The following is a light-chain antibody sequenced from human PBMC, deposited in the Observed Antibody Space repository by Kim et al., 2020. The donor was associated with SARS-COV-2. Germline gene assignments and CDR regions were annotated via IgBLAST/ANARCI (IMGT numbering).Light chain of an antibody. CDR1: SLRSYY. V-gene: IGLV3-19*01. CDR3: NSRDSSGNHA. Sequence: VALGQTVRITCQGDSLRSYYESWYQQKPGQAHVLVIYGKNNRPSGIPDRFSGSSSGNTASLTITGAQAEDEADYYCNSRDSSGNHAFGGGTKLTVL. CDR2: GKN. J-gene: IGLJ2*01.